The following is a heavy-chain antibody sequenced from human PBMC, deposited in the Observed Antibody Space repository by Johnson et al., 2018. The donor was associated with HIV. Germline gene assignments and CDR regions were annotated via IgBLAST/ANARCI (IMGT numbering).Heavy chain of an antibody. CDR1: GFTFSDYY. V-gene: IGHV3-11*04. Sequence: QVQLVESGGGLVKPGGSLRLSCAASGFTFSDYYMTWIRQDPGQGLAWVSYISSSGSTMYYADSVKGRFTISRDNAKNSLYLQMNSLRAEDTAVYHCARRGNWNYLKSAFDIWGQGTMVTVSS. CDR2: ISSSGSTM. D-gene: IGHD1-7*01. CDR3: ARRGNWNYLKSAFDI. J-gene: IGHJ3*02.